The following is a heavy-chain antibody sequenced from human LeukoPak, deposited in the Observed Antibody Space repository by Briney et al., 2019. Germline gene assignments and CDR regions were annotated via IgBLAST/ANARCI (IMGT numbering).Heavy chain of an antibody. Sequence: PSETLSLTCTVSGGSISNYYWSWIRQTPGKGLEWIGYIDYSGSARYNPSLQSRVTISVDTSKNQFSLKLTSVTATDTAVYYCARLINNDNSGDADTFDMWGQGTVVTVFS. CDR2: IDYSGSA. V-gene: IGHV4-59*01. D-gene: IGHD3-22*01. CDR3: ARLINNDNSGDADTFDM. J-gene: IGHJ3*02. CDR1: GGSISNYY.